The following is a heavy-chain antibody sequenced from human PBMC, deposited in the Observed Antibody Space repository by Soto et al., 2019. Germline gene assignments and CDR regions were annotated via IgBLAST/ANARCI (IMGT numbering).Heavy chain of an antibody. CDR1: GYTFTSYD. J-gene: IGHJ5*02. V-gene: IGHV1-8*01. CDR2: MNPNSGNT. CDR3: ARGRRFQYSFSWFDP. Sequence: ASVKVSCKASGYTFTSYDINWVRQATGQGLEWMGWMNPNSGNTGYAQKFQGRVTMARNTSISTAYMELSSLRSEDTAVYYCARGRRFQYSFSWFDPWGQGTLVTVSS. D-gene: IGHD2-15*01.